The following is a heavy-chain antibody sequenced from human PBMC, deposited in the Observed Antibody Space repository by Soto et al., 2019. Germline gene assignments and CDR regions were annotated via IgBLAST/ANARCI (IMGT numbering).Heavy chain of an antibody. Sequence: ASVKVSCKASGYTFTSYGISWVRQAPGQGLEWMGWISAYNGNTNYAQKLQGRVTMTTDTSTSTAYMELRSLRSDDTAVYYCARDRLLWFGELFTYQSDYFDYWGQGTLVTVSS. J-gene: IGHJ4*02. V-gene: IGHV1-18*01. CDR3: ARDRLLWFGELFTYQSDYFDY. CDR1: GYTFTSYG. D-gene: IGHD3-10*01. CDR2: ISAYNGNT.